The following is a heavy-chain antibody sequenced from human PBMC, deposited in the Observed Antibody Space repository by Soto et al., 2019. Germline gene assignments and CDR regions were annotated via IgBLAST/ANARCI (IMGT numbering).Heavy chain of an antibody. CDR2: INHSGST. V-gene: IGHV4-34*01. D-gene: IGHD3-16*01. Sequence: PSETLSLTCAVYGGSFSGYYWSWIRQPPGKGLEWIGEINHSGSTNYNPSLKSRVTISVDTSKNQFSLKLSSVTAADTAVYYCARGLGGVTAACNSSVDFDYWGQGTLVTVSS. J-gene: IGHJ4*02. CDR1: GGSFSGYY. CDR3: ARGLGGVTAACNSSVDFDY.